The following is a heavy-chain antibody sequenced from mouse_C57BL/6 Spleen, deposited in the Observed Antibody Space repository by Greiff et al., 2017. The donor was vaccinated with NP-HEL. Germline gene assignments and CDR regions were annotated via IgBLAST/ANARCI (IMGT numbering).Heavy chain of an antibody. D-gene: IGHD4-1*01. CDR1: GYTFTDYY. Sequence: DVQLQESGPVLVKPGASVKMSCKASGYTFTDYYMNWVKQSHGKSLEWIGVINPYNGGTSYNQKFKGKATLTVDKSSSTAYMELNSLTSEDSAVYYCARLWDGGFAYWGQGTLVTVSA. J-gene: IGHJ3*01. CDR3: ARLWDGGFAY. V-gene: IGHV1-19*01. CDR2: INPYNGGT.